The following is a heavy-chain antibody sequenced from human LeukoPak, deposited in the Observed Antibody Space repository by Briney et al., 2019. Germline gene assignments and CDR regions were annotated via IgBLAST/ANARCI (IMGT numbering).Heavy chain of an antibody. D-gene: IGHD2-2*01. CDR3: ARDIPPYLPGDV. CDR1: GYTFSSYG. CDR2: ISAYNGNI. V-gene: IGHV1-18*01. Sequence: ASVKVSCKASGYTFSSYGITWLRQAPGQGLEWMGWISAYNGNINYAQKFQGRVTMTTDTSTSTAYMELRSLRSDDTAVYYCARDIPPYLPGDVWGKGTTVTVSS. J-gene: IGHJ6*04.